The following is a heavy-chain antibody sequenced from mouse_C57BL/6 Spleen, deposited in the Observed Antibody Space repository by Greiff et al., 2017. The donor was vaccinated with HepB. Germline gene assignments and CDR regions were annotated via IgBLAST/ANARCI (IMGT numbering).Heavy chain of an antibody. J-gene: IGHJ4*01. D-gene: IGHD2-3*01. CDR3: ARDGYYYYAMDY. Sequence: VKLLESGPELVKPGASVKISCKASGYSFTSYYIHWVKQRPGQGLEWIGWIYPGSGNTKYNEKFKGKATLTADTSSSTAYMQLSSLTSEDSAVYYCARDGYYYYAMDYWGQGTSVTVSS. CDR1: GYSFTSYY. CDR2: IYPGSGNT. V-gene: IGHV1-66*01.